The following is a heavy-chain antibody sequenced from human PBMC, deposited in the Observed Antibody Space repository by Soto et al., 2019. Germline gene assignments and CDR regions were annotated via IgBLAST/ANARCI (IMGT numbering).Heavy chain of an antibody. V-gene: IGHV3-66*04. Sequence: GGSLRLSCAASGFNVSSKDMSWVRQAPGKGLEWVSLIYSGGRTYNTDSVKGRLTISRDNSKNTLYLQMNSRRVEDTAVYYCARLLRFFEPDDYYFDYWGQGTLVTVSS. CDR1: GFNVSSKD. CDR3: ARLLRFFEPDDYYFDY. CDR2: IYSGGRT. D-gene: IGHD3-3*01. J-gene: IGHJ4*02.